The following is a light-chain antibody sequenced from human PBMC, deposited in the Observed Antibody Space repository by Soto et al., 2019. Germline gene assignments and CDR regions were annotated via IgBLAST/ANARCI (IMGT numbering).Light chain of an antibody. CDR1: SSDVGSYNL. V-gene: IGLV2-23*01. CDR3: WSYAGADTWV. Sequence: QSALTQPASVSGSPGQSITISCTGTSSDVGSYNLVSWYQQHPGKAPKLMIYDGSERPSGVSNRFSASKSGNTASLTISGLQAEDEADYYCWSYAGADTWVFGGGTKLTVL. J-gene: IGLJ3*02. CDR2: DGS.